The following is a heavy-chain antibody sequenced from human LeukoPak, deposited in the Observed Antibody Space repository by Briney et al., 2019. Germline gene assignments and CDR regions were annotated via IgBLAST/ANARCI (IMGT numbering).Heavy chain of an antibody. V-gene: IGHV4-39*01. D-gene: IGHD2-8*01. CDR3: ARHNEGIYFDY. J-gene: IGHJ4*02. CDR1: GGSISSSSYH. Sequence: SETLSLTCTVSGGSISSSSYHWGWIRQPPGKGLEWIGSIYYSGSTYYNPSLKSRVTISVDTSKNQFSLKLSSVAAADTAVYYCARHNEGIYFDYWGQGTLVTVSS. CDR2: IYYSGST.